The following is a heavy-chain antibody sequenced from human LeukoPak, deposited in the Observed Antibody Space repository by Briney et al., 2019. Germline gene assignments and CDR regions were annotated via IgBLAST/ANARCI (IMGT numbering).Heavy chain of an antibody. D-gene: IGHD3-10*01. Sequence: GGSLRLSCAASGFTFSSYGMHWVRQAPGKGLEWVAVISYDGSNKYYADSVKGRFTISRDNSKNTLYLQMNSLRAEDTAVYYCAKASRSGEFSLGDCWGQGTLVTVSS. V-gene: IGHV3-30*18. CDR1: GFTFSSYG. CDR2: ISYDGSNK. CDR3: AKASRSGEFSLGDC. J-gene: IGHJ4*02.